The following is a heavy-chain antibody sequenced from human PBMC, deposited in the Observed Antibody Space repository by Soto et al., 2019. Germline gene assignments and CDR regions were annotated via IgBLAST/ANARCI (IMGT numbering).Heavy chain of an antibody. CDR1: GYSFTSYW. CDR2: IYPGDSDT. Sequence: GESLKISCKGSGYSFTSYWIGWVRQMPGKGLEWMGIIYPGDSDTRYSPSFQGQVTISADKSISTAYLQWSSLKASDTAMCYCARHIVATIKGRQYYFDYWGQGTLVTVSS. CDR3: ARHIVATIKGRQYYFDY. D-gene: IGHD5-12*01. V-gene: IGHV5-51*01. J-gene: IGHJ4*02.